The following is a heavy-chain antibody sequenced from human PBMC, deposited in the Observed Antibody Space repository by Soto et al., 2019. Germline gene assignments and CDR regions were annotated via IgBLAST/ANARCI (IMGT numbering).Heavy chain of an antibody. Sequence: GASVKVSCKASGYTFTSYAMHWVRQAPGQRLEWMGWINAGNGNTKYSRKFQGRVTITRDKSASTAYMELSSLRSEDTTVYYCARDLGGWTDYWGQGTLVTVSS. CDR2: INAGNGNT. CDR3: ARDLGGWTDY. CDR1: GYTFTSYA. V-gene: IGHV1-3*01. D-gene: IGHD6-19*01. J-gene: IGHJ4*02.